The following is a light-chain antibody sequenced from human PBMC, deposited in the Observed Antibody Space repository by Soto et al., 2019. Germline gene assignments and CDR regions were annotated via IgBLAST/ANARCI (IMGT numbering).Light chain of an antibody. J-gene: IGKJ3*01. CDR1: QSIKNW. V-gene: IGKV1-5*03. Sequence: TQSPSTLSASVGDIVTITCXXRQSIKNWLAWYHQQPDDAPTLLIYMASTLESGVPSTFSGSGSATTHPLTISCLQPDDPATHNCNQYTSYSQFTFGHGTPVDIK. CDR2: MAS. CDR3: NQYTSYSQFT.